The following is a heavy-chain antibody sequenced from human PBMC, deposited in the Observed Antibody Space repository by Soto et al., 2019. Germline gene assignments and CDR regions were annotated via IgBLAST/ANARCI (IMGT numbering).Heavy chain of an antibody. CDR1: GGSISSYY. D-gene: IGHD4-4*01. Sequence: PSETLSLTCTVSGGSISSYYWSWIRQPPGKGLEWIGYIYYSGSTNYNPSLKSRVTISVDTSKNQFSLKLSSVTAADMAVYYCGRHGDYSNYGNWFDPWGQGTLVTVSS. CDR3: GRHGDYSNYGNWFDP. V-gene: IGHV4-59*08. CDR2: IYYSGST. J-gene: IGHJ5*02.